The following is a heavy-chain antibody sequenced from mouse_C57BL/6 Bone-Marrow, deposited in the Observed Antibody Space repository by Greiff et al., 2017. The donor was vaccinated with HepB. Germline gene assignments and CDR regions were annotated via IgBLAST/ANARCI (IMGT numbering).Heavy chain of an antibody. CDR2: ISSGGSYT. Sequence: EVQRVESGGDLVKPGGSLKLSCAASGFTFSSYGMSWVRQTPDKRLEWVATISSGGSYTYYPDSVKGRFTISRDNAKNTLYLQMSSLKSEDTAMYYCARHITTSFAYWGQGTLVTVSA. V-gene: IGHV5-6*01. CDR1: GFTFSSYG. CDR3: ARHITTSFAY. D-gene: IGHD2-4*01. J-gene: IGHJ3*01.